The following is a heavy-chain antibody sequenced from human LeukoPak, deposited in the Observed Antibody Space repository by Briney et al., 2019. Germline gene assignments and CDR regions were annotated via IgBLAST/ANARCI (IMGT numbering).Heavy chain of an antibody. Sequence: GGSLRLSCAASGFTFSSYAVHWVRQAPGKGLEWVAVISYDGSNKYYADSVKGRFTISRDNSKNTLYLQMNSLRAEDTAVYYCARIAVAGNLDYWGPGTLVTVSS. CDR1: GFTFSSYA. D-gene: IGHD6-19*01. CDR3: ARIAVAGNLDY. V-gene: IGHV3-30*04. J-gene: IGHJ4*02. CDR2: ISYDGSNK.